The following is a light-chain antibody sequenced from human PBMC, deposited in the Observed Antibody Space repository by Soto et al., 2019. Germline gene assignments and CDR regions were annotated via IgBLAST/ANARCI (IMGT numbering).Light chain of an antibody. J-gene: IGLJ1*01. CDR1: NSDIGAYNY. CDR2: EVS. Sequence: QSVLTQPPSASGSPGQSVTISCTGTNSDIGAYNYVSWYQQHPGKAPRLMIFEVSKRPSGVPYRFSGSKSGNTASLTVSGLQAEDEADYYCSSHTSGSTRVFGTGTKVTVL. CDR3: SSHTSGSTRV. V-gene: IGLV2-8*01.